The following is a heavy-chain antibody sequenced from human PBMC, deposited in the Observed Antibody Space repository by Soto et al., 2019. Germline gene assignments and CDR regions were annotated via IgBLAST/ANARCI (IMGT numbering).Heavy chain of an antibody. Sequence: EVHLVESGGGLVQPGGSLRLSCAASGFNFDIYWMSWVRQAPGKGLEWVANINEPGTANFYGDSVKGRFTISRDNAKNSESLEMNSLRAEDTAIYYCARDGFAIYARDHWGQGTLVTVSS. D-gene: IGHD3-10*01. CDR2: INEPGTAN. CDR1: GFNFDIYW. V-gene: IGHV3-7*04. CDR3: ARDGFAIYARDH. J-gene: IGHJ4*02.